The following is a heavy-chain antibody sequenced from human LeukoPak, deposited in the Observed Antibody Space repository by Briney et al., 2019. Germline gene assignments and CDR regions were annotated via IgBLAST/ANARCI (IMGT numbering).Heavy chain of an antibody. Sequence: PGGSLRLSCAASGFTFSNYWMSWVRQAPGKGLEWVANIKQDGTEKYYVDSVKGRFTISRDNAKNSLYLQMSSLRAEDTAVYYCASPAKYSDTWYFGYWGQGTLVTVSS. CDR3: ASPAKYSDTWYFGY. J-gene: IGHJ4*02. D-gene: IGHD6-6*01. CDR1: GFTFSNYW. CDR2: IKQDGTEK. V-gene: IGHV3-7*01.